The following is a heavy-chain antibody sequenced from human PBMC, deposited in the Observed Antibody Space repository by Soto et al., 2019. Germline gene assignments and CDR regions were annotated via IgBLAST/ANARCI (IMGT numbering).Heavy chain of an antibody. Sequence: QVQLVQSGAEVKKPGSSVKVSCKASGGTFSSYTISWVRQAPGQGLEWMGRIIPILGIANYAQKVQGRVTITADKSTSTAYMELSSLRSEDTAVYYCASLRASGSYYIYWGQGTLVTVSS. CDR1: GGTFSSYT. J-gene: IGHJ4*02. V-gene: IGHV1-69*02. CDR2: IIPILGIA. CDR3: ASLRASGSYYIY. D-gene: IGHD3-10*01.